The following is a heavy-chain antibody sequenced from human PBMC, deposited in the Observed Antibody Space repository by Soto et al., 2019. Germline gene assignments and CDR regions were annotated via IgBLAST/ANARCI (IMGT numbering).Heavy chain of an antibody. CDR2: IYYSGTT. D-gene: IGHD2-21*01. Sequence: SETLSLTCTVSGGSISSGGYYWSWIRQHPGKGLEWIGYIYYSGTTYYNPSLKSRVTISVDTSKNQFSLKLSSVTAADTAVYYCARLGAYYQSLDPWGPGTLVTVSS. CDR1: GGSISSGGYY. CDR3: ARLGAYYQSLDP. J-gene: IGHJ5*02. V-gene: IGHV4-31*03.